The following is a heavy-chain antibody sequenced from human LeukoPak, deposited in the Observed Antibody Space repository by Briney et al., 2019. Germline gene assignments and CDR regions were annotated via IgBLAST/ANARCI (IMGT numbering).Heavy chain of an antibody. CDR2: IYYSGST. CDR3: ARHAGYGSGSSSPYYGLDV. Sequence: PSETLPLTCTVSGGSISSYYWSWIRQPPGKGLQWIGYIYYSGSTDYNPSLKSRVTISVDTSKNQFSLKLTSVTATDTAVYFCARHAGYGSGSSSPYYGLDVWGQGTTVTVPS. V-gene: IGHV4-59*08. CDR1: GGSISSYY. D-gene: IGHD3-10*01. J-gene: IGHJ6*02.